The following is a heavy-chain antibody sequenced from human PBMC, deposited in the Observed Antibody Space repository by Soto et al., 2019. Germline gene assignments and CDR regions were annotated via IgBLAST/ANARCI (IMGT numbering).Heavy chain of an antibody. J-gene: IGHJ4*02. D-gene: IGHD3-3*01. CDR1: GFTFSSYA. V-gene: IGHV3-30-3*01. CDR2: ISYDGSNK. Sequence: SLRLSCAASGFTFSSYAMHWVRQAPGKGLEWVAVISYDGSNKYYADSVKGRFTISRDNSKNTLYLQMNSLRAEDTAVYYCARAAYDFWSGPFDYWGQGTLVTVPQ. CDR3: ARAAYDFWSGPFDY.